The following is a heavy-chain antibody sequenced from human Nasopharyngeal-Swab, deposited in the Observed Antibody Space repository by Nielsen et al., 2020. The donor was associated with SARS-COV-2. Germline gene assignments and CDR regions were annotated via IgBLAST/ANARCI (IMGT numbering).Heavy chain of an antibody. CDR2: ISSSSSYI. J-gene: IGHJ4*02. V-gene: IGHV3-21*01. D-gene: IGHD3-9*01. CDR3: ARGTVLYYDILTGYALDY. Sequence: WIRQPPGKGLEWVSSISSSSSYIYYADSVKGRFTISRDNAKNSLYLQMNSLRAEDTAVYYCARGTVLYYDILTGYALDYWGQGTLVTVSS.